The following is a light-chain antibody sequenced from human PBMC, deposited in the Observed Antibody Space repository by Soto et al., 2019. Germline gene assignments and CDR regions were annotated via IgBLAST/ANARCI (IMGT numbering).Light chain of an antibody. CDR1: KRISTN. CDR3: QQYSTWPPKYT. Sequence: EIVMTQSPANLSVSPGERATLSCRASKRISTNLAWYQQRPGQAPRLLIYGASTRATDIPDRFSGSGSGTEFTLIITSLQSEDCAVYYCQQYSTWPPKYTFGQGTKLAIK. CDR2: GAS. V-gene: IGKV3-15*01. J-gene: IGKJ2*01.